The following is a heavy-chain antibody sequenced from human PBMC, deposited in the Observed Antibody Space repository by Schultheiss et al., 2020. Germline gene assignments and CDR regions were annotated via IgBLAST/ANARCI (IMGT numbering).Heavy chain of an antibody. CDR1: GYTFTSYD. CDR2: MNPNSGNT. CDR3: ARGGLGDWNYDLKWFDT. Sequence: ASVKVSCKASGYTFTSYDINWVRQATGQGLEWMGWMNPNSGNTGYAQKFQGWVTMTRDTSASTAYMELSSLRAEDTAVYYCARGGLGDWNYDLKWFDTWGQGTLVTVSS. V-gene: IGHV1-8*01. J-gene: IGHJ5*02. D-gene: IGHD1-7*01.